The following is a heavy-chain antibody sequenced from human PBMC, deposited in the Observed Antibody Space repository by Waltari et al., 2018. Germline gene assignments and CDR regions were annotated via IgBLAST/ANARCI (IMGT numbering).Heavy chain of an antibody. D-gene: IGHD3-3*01. J-gene: IGHJ4*02. CDR3: WVLRPSRGGY. CDR1: GFTFSGSA. Sequence: EVQLVESGGGLVQPGGSLKLSCAASGFTFSGSAMHWVRQASGKGLEWVGRIRSKANSYATAYAASVKGRFTISRDDSKNTAYLQMNSLKTEDTAVYYCWVLRPSRGGYWGQGTLVTVSS. CDR2: IRSKANSYAT. V-gene: IGHV3-73*02.